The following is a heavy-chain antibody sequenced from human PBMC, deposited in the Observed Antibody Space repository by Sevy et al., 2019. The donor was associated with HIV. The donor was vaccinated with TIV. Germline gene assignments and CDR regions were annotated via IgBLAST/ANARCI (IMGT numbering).Heavy chain of an antibody. CDR3: AKDFTGYNGMDV. Sequence: GGSLRLSCAVSGIIFTTSGMHWVRQAPAKGLEWVAVISYDGRNKVYGDSVKGRFTISRDNSKNILFLQMNSLRAEDTAVYYCAKDFTGYNGMDVWGQGTMVTVSS. CDR2: ISYDGRNK. V-gene: IGHV3-30*18. CDR1: GIIFTTSG. D-gene: IGHD3-9*01. J-gene: IGHJ6*02.